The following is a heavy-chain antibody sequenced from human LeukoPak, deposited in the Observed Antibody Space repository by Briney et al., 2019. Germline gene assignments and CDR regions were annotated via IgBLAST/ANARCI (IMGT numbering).Heavy chain of an antibody. Sequence: SETLSLTCIVSADSISSSTFYWGWIRQPPGKGLEWIGNIYYTGSTYYNPSLKSRITISLDTSKNQFSLKLSSVTAADTAVYYCARDFIAGARTFDIWGQGTMVTVSS. D-gene: IGHD1-26*01. CDR1: ADSISSSTFY. J-gene: IGHJ3*02. CDR2: IYYTGST. V-gene: IGHV4-39*07. CDR3: ARDFIAGARTFDI.